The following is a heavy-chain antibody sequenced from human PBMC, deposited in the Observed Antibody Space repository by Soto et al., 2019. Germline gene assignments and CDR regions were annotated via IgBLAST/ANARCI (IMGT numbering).Heavy chain of an antibody. CDR1: GGSISSGDYY. D-gene: IGHD2-2*01. CDR3: ARDIVLVPFFFGYYGMDV. V-gene: IGHV4-30-4*01. J-gene: IGHJ6*02. CDR2: MYYSGST. Sequence: QVQLQESGPGLVKPSQTLSLTCTVSGGSISSGDYYWSWIRQPPGKGLEWIGYMYYSGSTYYNPSRKSRVTISVDTSKNQFSLKLSSVTAADTAVYYCARDIVLVPFFFGYYGMDVWGQGTTVTVSS.